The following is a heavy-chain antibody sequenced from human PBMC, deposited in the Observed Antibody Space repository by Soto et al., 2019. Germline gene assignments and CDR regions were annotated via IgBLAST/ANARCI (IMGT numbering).Heavy chain of an antibody. Sequence: QVQLVESGGGVVQPGRSLRLSCAASGFTFSDYGMHWVRQAPGKGLEWVAVIWYDGSNEYYADSVKGQFTVSRDSSKNIVYLQMNSLRAEDTAVYYCARTHKSIAVGAFDIWGQGTMVTVSS. J-gene: IGHJ3*02. CDR1: GFTFSDYG. CDR2: IWYDGSNE. CDR3: ARTHKSIAVGAFDI. V-gene: IGHV3-33*01. D-gene: IGHD6-19*01.